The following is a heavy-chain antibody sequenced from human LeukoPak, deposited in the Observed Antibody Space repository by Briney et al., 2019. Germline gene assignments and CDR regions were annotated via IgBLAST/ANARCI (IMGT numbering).Heavy chain of an antibody. V-gene: IGHV4-38-2*02. CDR3: ARYCSSTSCAGY. J-gene: IGHJ4*02. Sequence: SETLSLTCTVSGYSISSGYYWGWIRQPPGKGLEWIGSIYHSGSTYYNPSLKSRVTISVDTSKNQFSLKLSSVTAADTAVYYCARYCSSTSCAGYWGQGTLVTVFS. D-gene: IGHD2-2*01. CDR1: GYSISSGYY. CDR2: IYHSGST.